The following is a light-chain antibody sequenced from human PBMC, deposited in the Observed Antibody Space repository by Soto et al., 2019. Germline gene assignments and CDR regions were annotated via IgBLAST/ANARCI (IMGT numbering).Light chain of an antibody. J-gene: IGKJ4*01. CDR2: AAS. CDR3: QQSYSTLGLT. V-gene: IGKV1-39*01. CDR1: QSITSY. Sequence: DIPMTQSPSSLSASVGDRVTITCGASQSITSYLNWYQQKPGKAPKLLIYAASSLQSGVPSRFSGRGSGTDVTLTISRLQPEDFATYYCQQSYSTLGLTFGGGTKVEIK.